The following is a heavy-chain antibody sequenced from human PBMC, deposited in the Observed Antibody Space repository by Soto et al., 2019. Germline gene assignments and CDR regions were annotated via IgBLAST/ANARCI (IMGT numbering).Heavy chain of an antibody. V-gene: IGHV1-3*01. J-gene: IGHJ4*02. Sequence: QVQLVQSGAEVKKPWASVKVSCKASGYTFTSYAMHWVRQAPGQRLEWMGWINAGNGNTKYSQKFQGRVTITRDTSASTAYMELSSLRAEDTAVYYCARSLNQLVGFDYWGQGTLVTVSS. CDR2: INAGNGNT. D-gene: IGHD6-6*01. CDR3: ARSLNQLVGFDY. CDR1: GYTFTSYA.